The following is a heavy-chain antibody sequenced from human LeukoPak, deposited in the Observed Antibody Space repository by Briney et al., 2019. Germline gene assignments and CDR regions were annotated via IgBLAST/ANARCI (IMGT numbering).Heavy chain of an antibody. Sequence: GGSLRLSCAASGFTFSSSWMHWVRQAPGKGLEWVSVIYSGGSTYYADSVKGRFTISRDNSKNTLYLQMNSLRAEDTGVYYCAKDNPIEEVPGLGPGQWGQGTLVTVSS. CDR1: GFTFSSSW. CDR2: IYSGGST. CDR3: AKDNPIEEVPGLGPGQ. J-gene: IGHJ4*02. V-gene: IGHV3-66*02. D-gene: IGHD2-2*01.